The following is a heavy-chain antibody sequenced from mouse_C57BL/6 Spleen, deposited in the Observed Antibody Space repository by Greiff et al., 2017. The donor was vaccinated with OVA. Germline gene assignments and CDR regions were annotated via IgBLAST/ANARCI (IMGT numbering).Heavy chain of an antibody. Sequence: QVTLKVSGPGLLQSSQTLSLTCSFSGFSLSTSGMGVSWIRQPSGKGLEWLAHIYWDDDKRYNPSLESRPTIAKDTSRTQAFLKISRVDTADTATSYCARIYYCVSPRYFAMDYWGQGTSVTVSS. CDR1: GFSLSTSGMG. J-gene: IGHJ4*01. CDR3: ARIYYCVSPRYFAMDY. V-gene: IGHV8-12*01. D-gene: IGHD1-1*01. CDR2: IYWDDDK.